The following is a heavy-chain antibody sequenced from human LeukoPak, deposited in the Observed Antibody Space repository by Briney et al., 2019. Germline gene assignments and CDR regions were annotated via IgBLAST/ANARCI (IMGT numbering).Heavy chain of an antibody. CDR3: ARHGRYSNWFDP. D-gene: IGHD1-14*01. V-gene: IGHV4-59*11. CDR1: GGSISSHY. CDR2: IYYSGST. Sequence: KPSETLSLTCTVSGGSISSHYWSWIRQPPGKGLEWIGYIYYSGSTNYNPSLKSRVTISVDTSKNQFSLKLSSVTAADTAVYYCARHGRYSNWFDPWGQGTLVTVSS. J-gene: IGHJ5*02.